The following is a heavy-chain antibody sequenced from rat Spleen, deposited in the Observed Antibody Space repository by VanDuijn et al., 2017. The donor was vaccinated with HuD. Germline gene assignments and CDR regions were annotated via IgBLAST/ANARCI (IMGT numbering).Heavy chain of an antibody. V-gene: IGHV6-6*01. D-gene: IGHD1-11*01. Sequence: EVQLVESDGGLVQPGRSLKLSCATSGFTFSTAWMYWYRQFPEKRLEWVARIKAKSNNYATDYTESVKGRFTISRDDSKSSIYLQMNNLKEEDTAIYYCATECRFAYWGQGTLVTVSS. J-gene: IGHJ3*01. CDR3: ATECRFAY. CDR1: GFTFSTAW. CDR2: IKAKSNNYAT.